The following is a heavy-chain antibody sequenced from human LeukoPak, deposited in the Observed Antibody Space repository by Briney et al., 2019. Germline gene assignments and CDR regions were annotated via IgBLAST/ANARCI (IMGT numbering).Heavy chain of an antibody. Sequence: GGSLRLSCAASGFTFSTFAMSWVRQTPGKGLEWVSVISGGGGSTDYADSVKSRFTVSRDNSKNTLYLQMDSLTVEDTAVYYCAKSYDISRFYPYWGQGTLVTVSS. V-gene: IGHV3-23*01. CDR1: GFTFSTFA. J-gene: IGHJ4*02. CDR3: AKSYDISRFYPY. CDR2: ISGGGGST. D-gene: IGHD3-22*01.